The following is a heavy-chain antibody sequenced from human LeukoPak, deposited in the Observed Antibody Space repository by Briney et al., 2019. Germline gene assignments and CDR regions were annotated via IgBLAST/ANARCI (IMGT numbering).Heavy chain of an antibody. D-gene: IGHD4-17*01. Sequence: GGSLRLSCAASGFTFSSYAMSWVRQAPGKGLEWVSAISGSGGSTYYADSVKGRFTIPRDNSKNTLYLQMNSLRAEDTAVYYCAKSRYGDYGYFQHWGQGTLVTVSS. CDR1: GFTFSSYA. CDR3: AKSRYGDYGYFQH. V-gene: IGHV3-23*01. J-gene: IGHJ1*01. CDR2: ISGSGGST.